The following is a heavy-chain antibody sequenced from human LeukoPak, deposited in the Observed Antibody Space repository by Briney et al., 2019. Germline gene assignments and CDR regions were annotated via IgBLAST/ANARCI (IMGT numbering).Heavy chain of an antibody. CDR3: ARALSDSSSWDYYYYMDV. CDR2: IYTSGST. D-gene: IGHD6-13*01. V-gene: IGHV4-4*07. Sequence: SETLSFTCSVSGCSVSSYYWSWLAQRAGKGLEWWGRIYTSGSTNYTPSLKSRVSISVAKSKTPFSLKLRSVTAADTAVYYCARALSDSSSWDYYYYMDVWGKGTTGTVSS. J-gene: IGHJ6*03. CDR1: GCSVSSYY.